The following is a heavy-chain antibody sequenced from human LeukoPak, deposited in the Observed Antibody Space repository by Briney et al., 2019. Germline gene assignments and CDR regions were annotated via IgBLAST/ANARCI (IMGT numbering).Heavy chain of an antibody. CDR2: INHSGST. J-gene: IGHJ4*02. Sequence: SETLSLTCAVYGGSFSGYYWSWIRQPPGKGLEWTGEINHSGSTNYNPSLKSRVTISVDTSKNQFSLKLSSVTAADTAVYYCARGFVSYYYGSGSYEGPDYWGQGTLVTVSS. V-gene: IGHV4-34*01. CDR3: ARGFVSYYYGSGSYEGPDY. CDR1: GGSFSGYY. D-gene: IGHD3-10*01.